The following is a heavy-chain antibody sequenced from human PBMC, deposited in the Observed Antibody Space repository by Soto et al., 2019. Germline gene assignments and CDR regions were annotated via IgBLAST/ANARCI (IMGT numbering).Heavy chain of an antibody. CDR1: GFTFSSYA. V-gene: IGHV3-30-3*01. Sequence: PGGSLRLSCAASGFTFSSYAMHWVRQAPGKGLEWVAVISYDGSNKYYADSVKGRFTISRDNSKNTLYLQMNSLRAEDTAVYYCARDPVAESQYYFDYWGQGTLVTVSS. D-gene: IGHD2-15*01. J-gene: IGHJ4*02. CDR2: ISYDGSNK. CDR3: ARDPVAESQYYFDY.